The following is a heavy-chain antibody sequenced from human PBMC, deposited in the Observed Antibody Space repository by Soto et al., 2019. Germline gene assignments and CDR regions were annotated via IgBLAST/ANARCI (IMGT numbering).Heavy chain of an antibody. CDR1: GVSISSYF. V-gene: IGHV4-59*01. J-gene: IGHJ4*02. CDR2: TYHRGST. Sequence: SETLSLTCSVSGVSISSYFWGWIRQAPGRGLEWIGCTYHRGSTNYSPSLKSRVAISLDTSENQFSLKVNSVTAADTAVYYCARIGGYHGTLDYWGQGTPVTVSS. CDR3: ARIGGYHGTLDY. D-gene: IGHD6-25*01.